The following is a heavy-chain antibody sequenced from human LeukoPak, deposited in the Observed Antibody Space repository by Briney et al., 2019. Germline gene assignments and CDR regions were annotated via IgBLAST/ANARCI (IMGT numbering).Heavy chain of an antibody. CDR1: GYTFTSYY. V-gene: IGHV1-18*04. Sequence: GASVKVSCKASGYTFTSYYMHWVRQAPGQGLEWMGWISAYNGNTNYAQKLQGRVTMTTDTSTSTAYMELRSLRSDDTAVYYCARAQWLTQSPLDYWGQGTLVTVSS. D-gene: IGHD6-19*01. J-gene: IGHJ4*02. CDR2: ISAYNGNT. CDR3: ARAQWLTQSPLDY.